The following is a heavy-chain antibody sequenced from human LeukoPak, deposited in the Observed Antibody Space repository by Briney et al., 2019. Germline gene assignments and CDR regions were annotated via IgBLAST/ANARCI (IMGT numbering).Heavy chain of an antibody. CDR3: ARSGGLQKFDY. Sequence: GGSLRLSCAASGFTFSNYALHWVRQAPGKGLQWVAVISYDGNTIHYADSVKGRFIISRDTSKNTLYLQMNSLRAEDTAVYYCARSGGLQKFDYWGQGTLVTVSS. V-gene: IGHV3-30-3*01. D-gene: IGHD4-11*01. CDR2: ISYDGNTI. CDR1: GFTFSNYA. J-gene: IGHJ4*02.